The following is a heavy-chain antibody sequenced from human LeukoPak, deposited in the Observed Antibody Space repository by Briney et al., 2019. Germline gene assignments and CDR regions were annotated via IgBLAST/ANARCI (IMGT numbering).Heavy chain of an antibody. CDR3: AKDGFFGLGIAAAGNQISFDY. J-gene: IGHJ4*02. D-gene: IGHD6-13*01. CDR1: GFTFSSYA. V-gene: IGHV3-23*01. Sequence: PGGSLRLSCAASGFTFSSYAMSWVRQAPGKGLEWVSAISGSGGSTYYADSVKGRFTISRDNSKNTLYLQINSLRAEDTAVYYCAKDGFFGLGIAAAGNQISFDYWGQGTLVTVSS. CDR2: ISGSGGST.